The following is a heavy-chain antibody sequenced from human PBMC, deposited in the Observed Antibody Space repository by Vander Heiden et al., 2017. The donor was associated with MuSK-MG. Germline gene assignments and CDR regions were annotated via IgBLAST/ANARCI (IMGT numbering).Heavy chain of an antibody. D-gene: IGHD2-2*01. CDR3: AAYEEGYQLLSGGLKY. V-gene: IGHV1-69*01. Sequence: QVQLVQSGAEVKKPGSSVKVSCKASGGTFSSYAISWVRQAPGQGLEWMGGIIPIFGTANYAQKFQGRVTITADESTSTADMELSSMRSEETAVYYCAAYEEGYQLLSGGLKYWGQGTLVTVSS. J-gene: IGHJ4*02. CDR2: IIPIFGTA. CDR1: GGTFSSYA.